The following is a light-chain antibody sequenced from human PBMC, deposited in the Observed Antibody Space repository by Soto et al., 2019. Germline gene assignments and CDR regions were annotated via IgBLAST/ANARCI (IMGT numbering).Light chain of an antibody. V-gene: IGLV6-57*01. CDR2: EDK. Sequence: NFMLTQPHSVSESPGKTVTISCTRSSGSIAGNYVQRYQQRPGSSPTTVIYEDKQRPSGVPDRFSGSIDSSSNSASLTISGLKTEDEADYYCQSYDTSNQIFGGGTKVTVL. CDR1: SGSIAGNY. J-gene: IGLJ2*01. CDR3: QSYDTSNQI.